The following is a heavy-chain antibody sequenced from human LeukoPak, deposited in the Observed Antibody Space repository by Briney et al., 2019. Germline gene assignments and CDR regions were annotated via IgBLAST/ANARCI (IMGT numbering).Heavy chain of an antibody. J-gene: IGHJ4*02. CDR1: GGTFSSYA. D-gene: IGHD3-3*01. V-gene: IGHV1-69*05. Sequence: SVKVSCKASGGTFSSYAISWVRQAPGQGLEWMGGIIPIFGTANYAQKFQGRVTITTDESTSTAYMELSSLRSEDTAVYYCARVAVYYDFWSGYPLPPDYWGQGNLVTVSS. CDR2: IIPIFGTA. CDR3: ARVAVYYDFWSGYPLPPDY.